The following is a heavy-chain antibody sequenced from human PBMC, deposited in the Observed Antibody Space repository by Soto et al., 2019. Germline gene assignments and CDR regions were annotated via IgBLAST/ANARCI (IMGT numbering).Heavy chain of an antibody. CDR1: GFTFSSYG. CDR2: ISYDGSNK. J-gene: IGHJ6*02. Sequence: QVQLVESGGGVVQPGRSLRLSCAASGFTFSSYGMHWVRQAPGKGLEWVAVISYDGSNKYYADSVKGRFTISRDNSKNTLYLQMNSLRAEDTAVYYCAKDIGYCSSTSCYYEDYYYYGMDVWAKGPRSPSP. CDR3: AKDIGYCSSTSCYYEDYYYYGMDV. D-gene: IGHD2-2*01. V-gene: IGHV3-30*18.